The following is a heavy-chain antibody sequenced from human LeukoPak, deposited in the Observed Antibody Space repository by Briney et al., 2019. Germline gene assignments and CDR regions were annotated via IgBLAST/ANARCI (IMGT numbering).Heavy chain of an antibody. V-gene: IGHV1-2*02. Sequence: GASVKVSCKASGYTFTGYYMHWVRQAPGQGLEWMGWINPNSGGTNYAQKFQGRVTMTRDTSISTAYMELSRLRSDDTAVYYCARDGAYQLPFRGWFDPWGQGTLVTVSS. CDR2: INPNSGGT. D-gene: IGHD2-2*01. CDR1: GYTFTGYY. CDR3: ARDGAYQLPFRGWFDP. J-gene: IGHJ5*02.